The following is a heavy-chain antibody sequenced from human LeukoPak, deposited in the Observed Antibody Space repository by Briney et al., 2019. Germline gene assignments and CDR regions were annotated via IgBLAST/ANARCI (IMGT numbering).Heavy chain of an antibody. D-gene: IGHD3-22*01. V-gene: IGHV3-21*01. CDR2: ISSSSSYI. CDR3: AKTGGDYDSSGLGYFQH. J-gene: IGHJ1*01. Sequence: GGSLRLSCAASGFTFSSYSMNWVRQAPGKGLEWVSSISSSSSYIYYADSVKGRFTISRDNAKNSLYLQMNSLRAEDTAVYYCAKTGGDYDSSGLGYFQHWGQGTLVTVSS. CDR1: GFTFSSYS.